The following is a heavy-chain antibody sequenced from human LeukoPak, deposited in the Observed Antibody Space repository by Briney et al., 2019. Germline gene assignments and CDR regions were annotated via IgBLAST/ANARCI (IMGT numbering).Heavy chain of an antibody. J-gene: IGHJ4*02. Sequence: GGSLQSSCKGAGYSFTSYWISWGRQLPGKGREGRGIIYPDDSDTRPSPTFQGQVPISADKSISTDYLQWSSLGASDTAMYYCARLRGATMPNPFDYWGQGTLVTVSS. CDR3: ARLRGATMPNPFDY. D-gene: IGHD1-26*01. CDR2: IYPDDSDT. CDR1: GYSFTSYW. V-gene: IGHV5-51*01.